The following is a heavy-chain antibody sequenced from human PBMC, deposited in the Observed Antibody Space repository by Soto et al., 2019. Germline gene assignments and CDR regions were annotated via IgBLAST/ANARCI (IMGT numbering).Heavy chain of an antibody. Sequence: GASVKVSCKASGGSFSNNAISWVRQAPGRGLEWMGVIILPFGTPNYAQTFQGRVTITADESMTTAYMELSGLRSEDTAVYYCARGPDYEGYFDYWGRGTLVTVSS. D-gene: IGHD4-17*01. CDR2: IILPFGTP. J-gene: IGHJ4*02. CDR1: GGSFSNNA. CDR3: ARGPDYEGYFDY. V-gene: IGHV1-69*13.